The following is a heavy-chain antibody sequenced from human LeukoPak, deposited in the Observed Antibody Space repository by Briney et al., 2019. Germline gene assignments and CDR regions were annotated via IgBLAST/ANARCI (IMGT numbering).Heavy chain of an antibody. Sequence: GGSLRLSCAASGFTFSSYAMSWVRQAPGKGLEWVSSISSSSSYIYYADSVKGRFTISRDNAKNSLYLQMNSLRAEDTAVYYCARDLLGYCSGGSCYEVTYGMDVWGQGTTVTVSS. CDR1: GFTFSSYA. CDR3: ARDLLGYCSGGSCYEVTYGMDV. D-gene: IGHD2-15*01. CDR2: ISSSSSYI. J-gene: IGHJ6*02. V-gene: IGHV3-21*01.